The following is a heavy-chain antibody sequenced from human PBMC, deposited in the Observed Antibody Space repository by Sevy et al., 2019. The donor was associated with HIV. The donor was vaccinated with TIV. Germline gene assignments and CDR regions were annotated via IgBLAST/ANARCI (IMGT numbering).Heavy chain of an antibody. Sequence: GSLRLSCAASGFRFNYHNMNWVRQAPGKGLEWISYISNSGSTTYLADSVRGRFTISRDNAKNTLFLEMDNLTDEDTAVYYCAREGNRERQTIPLDSWGRGIQVTVSS. J-gene: IGHJ4*02. CDR3: AREGNRERQTIPLDS. CDR2: ISNSGSTT. D-gene: IGHD6-25*01. CDR1: GFRFNYHN. V-gene: IGHV3-48*02.